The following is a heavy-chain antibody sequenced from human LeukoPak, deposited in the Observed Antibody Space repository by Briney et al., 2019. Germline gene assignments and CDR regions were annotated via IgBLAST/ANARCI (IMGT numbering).Heavy chain of an antibody. Sequence: PGGSLRLSCAASGFTFSSYAMSWVRQAPGKGLEWVSAISGSGGSTYYGDSVKGRFTISRDNSETTLYLHMNSLRVEDTAEYYCAKDLGGSGSYYWSAFDIWGQGTMVTVSS. V-gene: IGHV3-23*01. CDR3: AKDLGGSGSYYWSAFDI. CDR2: ISGSGGST. CDR1: GFTFSSYA. D-gene: IGHD3-10*01. J-gene: IGHJ3*02.